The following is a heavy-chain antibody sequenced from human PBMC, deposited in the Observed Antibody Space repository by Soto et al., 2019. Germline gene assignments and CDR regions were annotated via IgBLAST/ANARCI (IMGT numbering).Heavy chain of an antibody. D-gene: IGHD3-9*01. CDR2: IYHSGST. CDR3: ARGVRYYDILTGFDY. CDR1: GGSISSSNW. J-gene: IGHJ4*02. V-gene: IGHV4-4*02. Sequence: SETLSLTCAVSGGSISSSNWWSWVRQPPGKGLEWIGEIYHSGSTNYNPSLKSRVTISVDTSKNQFSLKLSSVTAADTAVYYCARGVRYYDILTGFDYWGQGTLVTVSS.